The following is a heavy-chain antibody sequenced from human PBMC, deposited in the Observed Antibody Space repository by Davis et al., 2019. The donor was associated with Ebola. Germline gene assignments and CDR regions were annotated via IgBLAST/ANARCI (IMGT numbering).Heavy chain of an antibody. CDR3: ATVGYDFWSGQYNWFDP. CDR2: IYYSGST. J-gene: IGHJ5*02. Sequence: MPSETLSLTCTVSGGSISSYYWSWIRHPPGKGLEWIGYIYYSGSTNYNPSLKSRVTISVDTSKNQFSLKLSSVTAADTAVYYCATVGYDFWSGQYNWFDPWGQGTLVTVSS. V-gene: IGHV4-59*08. CDR1: GGSISSYY. D-gene: IGHD3-3*01.